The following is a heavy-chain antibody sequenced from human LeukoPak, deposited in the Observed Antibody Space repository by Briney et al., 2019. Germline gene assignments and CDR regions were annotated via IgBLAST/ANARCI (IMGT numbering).Heavy chain of an antibody. V-gene: IGHV4-59*01. CDR2: IYYSGST. Sequence: SETLSLTCTVSGGSISSYYRSWIRQPPGKGLEWIVYIYYSGSTNYNPSLKSRVTISVDTSKNQFSLKLSSVTAADTAVYYCARDYSDYGDSRGGMDVWGQGTTVTVSS. CDR3: ARDYSDYGDSRGGMDV. D-gene: IGHD4-17*01. CDR1: GGSISSYY. J-gene: IGHJ6*02.